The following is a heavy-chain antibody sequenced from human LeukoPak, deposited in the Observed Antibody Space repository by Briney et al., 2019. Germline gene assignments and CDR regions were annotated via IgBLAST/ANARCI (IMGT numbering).Heavy chain of an antibody. Sequence: GGSLRLSCAASGFSFSTYEMNWVRQAPGKGLEWVSYISSSGSTIYYADSVKGRFTISRDNAKNSLYLQMNSLRAEDTAVYYCAKDHLAHYYGSGSYYGYWGQGTLVTVSS. CDR1: GFSFSTYE. CDR2: ISSSGSTI. CDR3: AKDHLAHYYGSGSYYGY. V-gene: IGHV3-48*03. J-gene: IGHJ4*02. D-gene: IGHD3-10*01.